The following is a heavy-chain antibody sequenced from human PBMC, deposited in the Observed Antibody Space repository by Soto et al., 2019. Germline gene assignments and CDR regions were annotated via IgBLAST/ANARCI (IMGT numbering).Heavy chain of an antibody. CDR1: GYTFTGHY. CDR3: GRGRSGQIVVFY. J-gene: IGHJ4*02. CDR2: IGPESGAT. Sequence: ASVKVSCKASGYTFTGHYIHWVRQAPEQGPEWMGEIGPESGATRYSQRFQGRVTMTRDMSITTVYMELNNLSPDDTAVYYCGRGRSGQIVVFYWGQGTPVTVSS. D-gene: IGHD1-26*01. V-gene: IGHV1-2*02.